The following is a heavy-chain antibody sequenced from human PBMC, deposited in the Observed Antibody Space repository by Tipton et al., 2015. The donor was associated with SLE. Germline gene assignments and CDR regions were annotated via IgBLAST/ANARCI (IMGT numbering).Heavy chain of an antibody. CDR2: IYYSGST. Sequence: TFSSYAMSWVRQAPGKGLEWIGSIYYSGSTYYNPSLKSRVTISVDTSKNQFSLKLSSVTAADTAVYYCARASDYYDSSAELPDYWGQGTLVTVSS. J-gene: IGHJ4*02. V-gene: IGHV4-39*01. D-gene: IGHD3-22*01. CDR1: TFSSYA. CDR3: ARASDYYDSSAELPDY.